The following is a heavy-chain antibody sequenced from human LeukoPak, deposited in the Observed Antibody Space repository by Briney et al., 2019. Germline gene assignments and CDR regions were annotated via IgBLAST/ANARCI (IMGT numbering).Heavy chain of an antibody. CDR2: ISYDGSNK. CDR3: ARETYYYDSSGYLVY. Sequence: GGSLRLSCAASGFTFSSYAMHWVRQAPGKGLEWVAVISYDGSNKYYADSVKGRSTISRDNSKNTLYLQMNSLRAEDTAVYYCARETYYYDSSGYLVYWGQGTLVTVSS. J-gene: IGHJ4*02. D-gene: IGHD3-22*01. CDR1: GFTFSSYA. V-gene: IGHV3-30*04.